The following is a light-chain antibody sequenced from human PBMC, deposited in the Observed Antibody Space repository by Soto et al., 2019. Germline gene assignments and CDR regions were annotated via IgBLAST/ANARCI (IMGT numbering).Light chain of an antibody. Sequence: EIVMTQSPATLSVSPGERATLSCRASQRVSRNLAWYQQKPGQAPRLLIYDASNRATGIPARFSGSGSGTDFTLTISSLEPEDFAVYYCQQRSNWPPLTFGGGTKVDIK. V-gene: IGKV3-11*01. CDR1: QRVSRN. CDR3: QQRSNWPPLT. J-gene: IGKJ4*01. CDR2: DAS.